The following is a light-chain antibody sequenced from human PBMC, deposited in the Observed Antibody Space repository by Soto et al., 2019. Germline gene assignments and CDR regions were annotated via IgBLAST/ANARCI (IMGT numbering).Light chain of an antibody. CDR3: QQHDNCPPWT. CDR1: QSVSNS. J-gene: IGKJ1*01. Sequence: EIVMTQSPASLSVSPGERATLSCRASQSVSNSLAWYQHKPGQAPRLLIYGASNRATGVPDRFSGSGSGTEFTLTISSLQSEDFAVYYCQQHDNCPPWTFGQGTKVEVK. CDR2: GAS. V-gene: IGKV3-15*01.